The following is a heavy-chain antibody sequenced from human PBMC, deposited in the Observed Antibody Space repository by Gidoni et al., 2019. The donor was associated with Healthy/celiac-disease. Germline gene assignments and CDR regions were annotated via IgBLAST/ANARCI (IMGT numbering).Heavy chain of an antibody. V-gene: IGHV3-33*01. D-gene: IGHD3-10*01. CDR1: GLPFISYG. CDR3: AREGGYYYGSGISGMDV. J-gene: IGHJ6*02. CDR2: SWYDGSKK. Sequence: QVQLVESGGGVVQPGRSLRRPCAASGLPFISYGMHWVRQAPGKGLEWVAVSWYDGSKKYYADSVKGRFTISRDNSKNTLYLQMNSLRAEDTAVYYCAREGGYYYGSGISGMDVWGQGTTVTVSS.